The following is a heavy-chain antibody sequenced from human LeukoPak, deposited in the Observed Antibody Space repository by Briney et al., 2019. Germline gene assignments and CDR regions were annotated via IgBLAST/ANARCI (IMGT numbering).Heavy chain of an antibody. Sequence: SETLSLTCTVSGYSISSGYYWGWIRQPPGKGLEWIGSIYHSGSTYYNPSLKSRVTISVDTSKNQFSLKLSSVTAADTAVYYCARVGATAARYYYYYYMDVWGKGTTVTVSS. V-gene: IGHV4-38-2*02. D-gene: IGHD6-6*01. CDR2: IYHSGST. CDR1: GYSISSGYY. J-gene: IGHJ6*03. CDR3: ARVGATAARYYYYYYMDV.